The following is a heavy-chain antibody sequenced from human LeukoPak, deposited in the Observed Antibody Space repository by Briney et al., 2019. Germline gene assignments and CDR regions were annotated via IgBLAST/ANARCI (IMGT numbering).Heavy chain of an antibody. D-gene: IGHD3-10*02. J-gene: IGHJ6*04. CDR2: ISVSDSST. Sequence: GGTLRLSCATSGFTFSSYGMSWVRQAPGKGLEWVSSISVSDSSTYYADSVKGRFTISRDNAKNSLYLQMNSLRAEDTAVYYCAELGITMIGGVWGKGTTVTISS. CDR3: AELGITMIGGV. V-gene: IGHV3-23*01. CDR1: GFTFSSYG.